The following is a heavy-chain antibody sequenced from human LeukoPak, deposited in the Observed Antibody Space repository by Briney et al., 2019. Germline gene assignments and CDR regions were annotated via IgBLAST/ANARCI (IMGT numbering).Heavy chain of an antibody. Sequence: PGRSLRLSCAASGFTFSSYGIHWVRQAPGKGLEWVAVVSYAGTIKYYADSVKGRFTISRDNSKNTLYLQMNSLRAEDTSVYYCAKDSSPYDILTLFDYWGQGTLVTVSS. CDR1: GFTFSSYG. CDR3: AKDSSPYDILTLFDY. CDR2: VSYAGTIK. J-gene: IGHJ4*02. V-gene: IGHV3-30*18. D-gene: IGHD3-9*01.